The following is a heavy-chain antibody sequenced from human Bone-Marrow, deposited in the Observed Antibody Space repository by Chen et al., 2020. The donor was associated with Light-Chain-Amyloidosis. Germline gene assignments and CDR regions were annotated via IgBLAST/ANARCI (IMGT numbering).Heavy chain of an antibody. CDR2: IYPDASDA. Sequence: EVQLEQSGPEVKKPGESLKISCKGSGYTFPNYWIGWVRQMPGKGLEWMGVIYPDASDARYSPSFEGPVTISADKSITTAYLQWRSLKASDTAMYYCARRRDGYNFDYWGQGTLVTVSS. CDR3: ARRRDGYNFDY. J-gene: IGHJ4*02. V-gene: IGHV5-51*01. D-gene: IGHD5-12*01. CDR1: GYTFPNYW.